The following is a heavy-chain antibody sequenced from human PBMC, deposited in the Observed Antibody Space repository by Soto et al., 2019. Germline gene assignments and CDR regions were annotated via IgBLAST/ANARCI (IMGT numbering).Heavy chain of an antibody. V-gene: IGHV5-51*01. CDR2: IYPGDSDT. CDR3: ARLAYDFWSGYRPYYYYGMDV. CDR1: GYSFTSYW. Sequence: PGESLKISCKGSGYSFTSYWIGWVRQMPGKGLEWMGIIYPGDSDTRYSPSFQGQVTISADKSISTAYLQWSSLKASDAAMYYCARLAYDFWSGYRPYYYYGMDVWDQGTTVTVSS. J-gene: IGHJ6*02. D-gene: IGHD3-3*01.